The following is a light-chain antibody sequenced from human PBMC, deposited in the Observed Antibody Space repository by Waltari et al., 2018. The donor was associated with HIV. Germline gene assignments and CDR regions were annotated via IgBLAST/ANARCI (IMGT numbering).Light chain of an antibody. Sequence: QSALTQPPSAPGPLGQSVTISCTGPSSALAAYAPVPWFHQHPRTAPNLLLYEVTSRPSTVSDRFSGSRSGSTAFLTVAGLQPDDEATYFCSSYGDSLRVLFGGGTNVTVL. CDR2: EVT. CDR1: SSALAAYAP. CDR3: SSYGDSLRVL. V-gene: IGLV2-8*01. J-gene: IGLJ3*02.